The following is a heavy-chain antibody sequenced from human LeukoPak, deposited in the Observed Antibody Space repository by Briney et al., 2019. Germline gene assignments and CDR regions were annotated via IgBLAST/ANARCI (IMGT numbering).Heavy chain of an antibody. CDR1: GFTVSSNY. CDR2: VYSGGST. D-gene: IGHD1-1*01. J-gene: IGHJ4*02. V-gene: IGHV3-53*01. Sequence: PGGSLRLSCAASGFTVSSNYMSWVRQAPGKGLEWVSVVYSGGSTYYADSVKSRFTISRDNSKNTLYLQMNSLRAEDTAVYYCARDDGRYYFDYWGQGTLVTVSS. CDR3: ARDDGRYYFDY.